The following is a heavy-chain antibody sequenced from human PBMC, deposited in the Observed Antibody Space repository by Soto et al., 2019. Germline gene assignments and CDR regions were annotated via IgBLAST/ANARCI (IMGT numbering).Heavy chain of an antibody. CDR2: IYTSGST. V-gene: IGHV4-31*03. CDR3: ARDDSSGYYCGY. CDR1: GASISSGGHY. J-gene: IGHJ4*02. Sequence: QVQLQESGPGLVKPSQTLSLTCIVSGASISSGGHYWSWIRQHPRKGLEWIGYIYTSGSTYYNAPLKSRXXLXMXXSNNQSSLKLTSVTAADTDVYFSARDDSSGYYCGYWGQGTLVTVSS. D-gene: IGHD3-22*01.